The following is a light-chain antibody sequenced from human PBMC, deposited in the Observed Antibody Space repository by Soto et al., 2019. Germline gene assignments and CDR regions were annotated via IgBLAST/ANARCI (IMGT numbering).Light chain of an antibody. J-gene: IGKJ2*01. CDR3: QQYGSSLYT. Sequence: EIVLTQSPGTLSLSPGERAILSCRASQSVAGSYLAWYQQKPGQAPRLLIYGASSRATGIPDRFSGSGSGTDFTLTISRLEPEDVAVYYCQQYGSSLYTFGQGTKLEIK. CDR1: QSVAGSY. V-gene: IGKV3-20*01. CDR2: GAS.